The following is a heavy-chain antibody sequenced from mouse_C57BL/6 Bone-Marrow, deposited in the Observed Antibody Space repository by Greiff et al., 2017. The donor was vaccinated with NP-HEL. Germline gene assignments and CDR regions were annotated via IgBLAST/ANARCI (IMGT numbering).Heavy chain of an antibody. CDR3: ARDDSPWFAY. CDR1: GFTFSSYA. V-gene: IGHV5-4*01. CDR2: ISDGGSYT. J-gene: IGHJ3*01. Sequence: EVQGVESGGGLVKPGGSLKLSCAASGFTFSSYAMSWVRQTPEKRLEWVATISDGGSYTYYPDNVKGRFTISRDNAKNNRYLQMSHLKSEDTAMYYCARDDSPWFAYWGQGTLVTVSA. D-gene: IGHD2-12*01.